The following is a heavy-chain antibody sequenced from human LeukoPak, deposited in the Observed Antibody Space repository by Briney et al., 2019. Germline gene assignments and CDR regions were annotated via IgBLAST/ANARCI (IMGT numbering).Heavy chain of an antibody. V-gene: IGHV4-59*08. Sequence: SETLSLTCTVSGGSISTYFWSWIRQPPGKGLEWIGHIYFSGSTNYSPSLESRVTISVDTSKNQFSLKLNSVTAAGTAVYYCARHKSSGSYPLDYWGQGILVTVSS. CDR2: IYFSGST. CDR1: GGSISTYF. J-gene: IGHJ4*02. D-gene: IGHD3-22*01. CDR3: ARHKSSGSYPLDY.